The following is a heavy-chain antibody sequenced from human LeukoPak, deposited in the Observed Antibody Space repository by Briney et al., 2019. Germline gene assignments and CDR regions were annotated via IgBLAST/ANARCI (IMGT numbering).Heavy chain of an antibody. CDR1: GFTFSSYA. CDR3: ARDGVYDILTGPADY. J-gene: IGHJ4*02. CDR2: ISSNGGST. V-gene: IGHV3-64*01. D-gene: IGHD3-9*01. Sequence: GGSLRLSCAASGFTFSSYAMHWVRQAPGKGLEYVSAISSNGGSTYYANSVKGRFTISRDNSKNTLYLQMGSLRAEDMAVYYCARDGVYDILTGPADYWGQGTLVTVSS.